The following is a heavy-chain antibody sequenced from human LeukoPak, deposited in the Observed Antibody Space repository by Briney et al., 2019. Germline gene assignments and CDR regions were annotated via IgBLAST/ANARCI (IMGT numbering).Heavy chain of an antibody. CDR3: ARAHPTNYDFWSGYYKGSVYFDY. CDR2: INHSGST. CDR1: GGSFSGYY. Sequence: SETLSLTCAVYGGSFSGYYWSWIRQPPEKGLEWIGEINHSGSTNYNPSLKSRVTISVDTSKNQFSLKLSSVTAADTAVYYCARAHPTNYDFWSGYYKGSVYFDYWGQGTLVTVSS. J-gene: IGHJ4*02. D-gene: IGHD3-3*01. V-gene: IGHV4-34*01.